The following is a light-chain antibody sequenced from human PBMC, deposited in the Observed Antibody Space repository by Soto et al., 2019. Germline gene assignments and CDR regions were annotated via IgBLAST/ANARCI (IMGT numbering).Light chain of an antibody. CDR3: QQRSNWPPIT. Sequence: EIVLTQSPATLSLSPGERATLSFTASQSVSSYLAWYQQKPAQAPRLIXYDASNRATGIPARFSGSGSGTDLTLTISSLEPEDFAVYYCQQRSNWPPITFGQGTRLEI. V-gene: IGKV3-11*01. J-gene: IGKJ5*01. CDR1: QSVSSY. CDR2: DAS.